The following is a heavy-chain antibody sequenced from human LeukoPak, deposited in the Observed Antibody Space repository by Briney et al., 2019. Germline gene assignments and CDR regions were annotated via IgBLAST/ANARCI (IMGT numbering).Heavy chain of an antibody. Sequence: PSETLSLTCSVSGGSISSGSYYWSWIRQPAGTGLEWIGRIYTSGSTNYNPSLKSRVTISVDTSKNQFSLKLSSATAADTAVYNCARDRSGSYDWYFDLWGRGTLVTVSS. CDR1: GGSISSGSYY. V-gene: IGHV4-61*02. CDR2: IYTSGST. J-gene: IGHJ2*01. CDR3: ARDRSGSYDWYFDL. D-gene: IGHD1-26*01.